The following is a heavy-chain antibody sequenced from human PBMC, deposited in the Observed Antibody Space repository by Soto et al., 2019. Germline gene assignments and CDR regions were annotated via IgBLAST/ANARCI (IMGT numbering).Heavy chain of an antibody. D-gene: IGHD4-17*01. CDR3: ARDPYYGGARGHFDY. Sequence: QVQLVQSGAGVKKPGSSVKVSGKGSGGTVSSYAISWVRQAPGQGLEWMGGIIPIFGTANYAQKFQGRVTITADESTSTAYMELSSLRSEDTAVYYCARDPYYGGARGHFDYWGQGTLVTVSS. J-gene: IGHJ4*02. V-gene: IGHV1-69*12. CDR2: IIPIFGTA. CDR1: GGTVSSYA.